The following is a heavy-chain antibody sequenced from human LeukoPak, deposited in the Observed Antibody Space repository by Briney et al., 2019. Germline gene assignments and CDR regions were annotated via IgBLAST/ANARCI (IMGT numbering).Heavy chain of an antibody. V-gene: IGHV1-69*04. CDR3: AGDVTAGSDAFDI. J-gene: IGHJ3*02. D-gene: IGHD2-21*02. CDR2: IIPILGIA. CDR1: GGTFSSYA. Sequence: SVKVSCKASGGTFSSYAISWVRQAPGQGLEWMGRIIPILGIANYAQKFQGRVTITADKSTSTAYMELSSLRSEDTAVYYCAGDVTAGSDAFDIWGQGTMVTVSS.